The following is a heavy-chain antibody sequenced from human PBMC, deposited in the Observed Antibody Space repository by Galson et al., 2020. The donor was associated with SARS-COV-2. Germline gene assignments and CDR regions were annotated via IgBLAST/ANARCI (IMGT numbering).Heavy chain of an antibody. CDR2: IYSGGST. D-gene: IGHD3-3*01. Sequence: GGSLRLSCAASGFTVSSNYMSWVRQAPGKGLEWVSVIYSGGSTYYADSVKGRFTISRDNSKNTLYLQMNSLRAEDTAVYYCARLASLVYDFWSGPMDVWGKGTTVTVSS. CDR3: ARLASLVYDFWSGPMDV. CDR1: GFTVSSNY. V-gene: IGHV3-66*04. J-gene: IGHJ6*03.